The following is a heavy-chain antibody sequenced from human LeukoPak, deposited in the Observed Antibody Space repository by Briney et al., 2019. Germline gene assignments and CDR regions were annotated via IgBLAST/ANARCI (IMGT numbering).Heavy chain of an antibody. CDR2: IYSGGNT. Sequence: GGSLRLSCAASGFSVSSNYMSWVRQALGKGLEWVSVIYSGGNTYYADSVKGRFTISRDNSKNTLYLQMNSLRAEDTAVYYCARVVVAATNYYYGMDVWGQGTTVTVSS. J-gene: IGHJ6*02. CDR3: ARVVVAATNYYYGMDV. V-gene: IGHV3-66*01. D-gene: IGHD2-15*01. CDR1: GFSVSSNY.